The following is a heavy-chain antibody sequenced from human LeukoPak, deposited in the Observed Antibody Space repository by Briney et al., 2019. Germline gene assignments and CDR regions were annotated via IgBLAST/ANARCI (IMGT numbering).Heavy chain of an antibody. CDR3: ARDRVTMVRGVNYYFDY. V-gene: IGHV3-7*05. J-gene: IGHJ4*02. Sequence: GGPLRLSCAASGFTFSSYWMSWVRQAPGKGLEWVANITQDGSEKYYVDSVKGRFTISRDNAKNSLYLQMNSLRAEDTAVYYCARDRVTMVRGVNYYFDYWGQGTLVTVSS. CDR2: ITQDGSEK. D-gene: IGHD3-10*01. CDR1: GFTFSSYW.